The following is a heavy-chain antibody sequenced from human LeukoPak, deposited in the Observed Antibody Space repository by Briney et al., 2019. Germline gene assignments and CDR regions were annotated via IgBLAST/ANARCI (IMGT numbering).Heavy chain of an antibody. D-gene: IGHD5-24*01. CDR2: IIPIFGTA. J-gene: IGHJ6*03. Sequence: SVKVSCKASGGTFSSYAISWVRQAPGQGLEWMGGIIPIFGTANYAQKFQGRVTITADESTSTAYMELSSLRSEDTAVYYCARDVIVEMALKHYYGYMDVWGKGTTVTVSS. V-gene: IGHV1-69*13. CDR3: ARDVIVEMALKHYYGYMDV. CDR1: GGTFSSYA.